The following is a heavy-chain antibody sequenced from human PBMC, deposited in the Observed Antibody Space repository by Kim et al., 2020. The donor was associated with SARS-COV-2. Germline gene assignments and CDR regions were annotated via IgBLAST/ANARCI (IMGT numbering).Heavy chain of an antibody. V-gene: IGHV3-23*01. CDR3: AKDRTGTLYYGMHV. CDR1: GFTFSSYS. J-gene: IGHJ6*02. Sequence: GGSLRLSCAASGFTFSSYSMSWVRQIPGKGLEWVSIISDNGGSTSYADSVKGRFTISRDNSQNTLYLQMNRLRAEVTAIYYWAKDRTGTLYYGMHVWGQG. CDR2: ISDNGGST. D-gene: IGHD6-13*01.